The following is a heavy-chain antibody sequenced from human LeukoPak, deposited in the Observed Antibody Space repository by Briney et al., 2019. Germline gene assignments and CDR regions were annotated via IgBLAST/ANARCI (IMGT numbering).Heavy chain of an antibody. CDR1: AYTFTSYG. D-gene: IGHD3-3*01. V-gene: IGHV1-69*05. J-gene: IGHJ6*03. CDR3: AREAAPTIFGVVIPHRDV. Sequence: AASVKVSCMASAYTFTSYGISWVRQAPGQGREWMGRIIPIFGTANYAQKFRGRVTITTDESTSTAYMELSSLRSEDTAVYYCAREAAPTIFGVVIPHRDVGGKGTTVTV. CDR2: IIPIFGTA.